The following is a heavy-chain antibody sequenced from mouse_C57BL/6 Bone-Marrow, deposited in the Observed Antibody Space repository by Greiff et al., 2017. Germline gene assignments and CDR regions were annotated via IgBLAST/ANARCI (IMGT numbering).Heavy chain of an antibody. Sequence: EVKLMESGAELVRPGASVKLSCTASGFNIKDDYMHWVKQRPEQGLEWIGWIDPENGDTEYAAKFQGKATITADTYSNTAYLQLSSLTSEDTSVYYCTTVEAMAYWGQGTSVTVSS. D-gene: IGHD1-1*01. CDR1: GFNIKDDY. J-gene: IGHJ4*01. CDR2: IDPENGDT. V-gene: IGHV14-4*01. CDR3: TTVEAMAY.